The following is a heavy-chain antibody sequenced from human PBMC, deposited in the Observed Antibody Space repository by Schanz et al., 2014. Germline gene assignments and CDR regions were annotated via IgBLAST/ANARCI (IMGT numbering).Heavy chain of an antibody. CDR3: ARGLIAAAGGAFDY. Sequence: EVQLAESGGGLVQPGGSLRLSCTASGFTFSSYAMSWVRQAPGKGLEWVSAISGSGGSTYYADSVKGRFTMSRDNSKNTLYLQMNSLRAGDAAVYYCARGLIAAAGGAFDYWGQGTLVAVSA. D-gene: IGHD6-13*01. CDR1: GFTFSSYA. J-gene: IGHJ4*02. CDR2: ISGSGGST. V-gene: IGHV3-23*04.